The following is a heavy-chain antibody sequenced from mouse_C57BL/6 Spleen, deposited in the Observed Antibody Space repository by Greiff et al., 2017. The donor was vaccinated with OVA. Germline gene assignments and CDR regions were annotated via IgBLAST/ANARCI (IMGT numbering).Heavy chain of an antibody. J-gene: IGHJ2*01. D-gene: IGHD4-1*01. Sequence: QVQLQQSGPELVKPGASVKISCKASGYAFSSSWMNWVKQRPGTGLEWIGRIYPGDGDTNYNGKFKGKATLTADKSSSTAYMQLSSLTSEDSAVYFCARGNWYFDYWGQGTTLTVSS. CDR3: ARGNWYFDY. CDR2: IYPGDGDT. V-gene: IGHV1-82*01. CDR1: GYAFSSSW.